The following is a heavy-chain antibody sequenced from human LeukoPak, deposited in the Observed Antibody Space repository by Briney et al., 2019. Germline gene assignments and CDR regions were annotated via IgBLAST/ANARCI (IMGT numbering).Heavy chain of an antibody. D-gene: IGHD2-15*01. V-gene: IGHV3-23*01. Sequence: GGPLSTSGEAVGSTSGGYARSWCGRPPGRGLEWVSEISGSGGSKYYADSVKGRFTISRDNSKNTLYLQMNSLRVEDTAVYYCARWYQGGYWGQGTLVTVSS. J-gene: IGHJ4*02. CDR2: ISGSGGSK. CDR1: GSTSGGYA. CDR3: ARWYQGGY.